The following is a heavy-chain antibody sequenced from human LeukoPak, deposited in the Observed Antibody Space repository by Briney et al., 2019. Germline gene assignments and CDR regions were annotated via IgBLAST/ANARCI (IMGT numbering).Heavy chain of an antibody. V-gene: IGHV3-11*04. CDR1: RFTFSDYY. D-gene: IGHD2-2*02. J-gene: IGHJ4*02. CDR3: ARASLGYCSSTSCYTSEDY. Sequence: GGSLRLSCAASRFTFSDYYMSWIRQAPGKGLEWVSYISSSGSTIYYADSVKSRFTISRDNAKNSLYLQMNSLRAEDTAVYYCARASLGYCSSTSCYTSEDYWGQGTLVTVSS. CDR2: ISSSGSTI.